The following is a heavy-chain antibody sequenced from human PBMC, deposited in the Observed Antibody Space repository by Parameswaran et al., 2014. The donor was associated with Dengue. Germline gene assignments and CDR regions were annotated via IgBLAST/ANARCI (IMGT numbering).Heavy chain of an antibody. D-gene: IGHD3-22*01. Sequence: RWIRQPPGKGLEWVSAISGSGGSTYYADSVKGRFTISRDNSKNTLYLQMNSLRAEDTAVYYCAKGGYDSSGYYYYYYGMDVWGQGTTVTVSS. J-gene: IGHJ6*02. CDR2: ISGSGGST. CDR3: AKGGYDSSGYYYYYYGMDV. V-gene: IGHV3-23*01.